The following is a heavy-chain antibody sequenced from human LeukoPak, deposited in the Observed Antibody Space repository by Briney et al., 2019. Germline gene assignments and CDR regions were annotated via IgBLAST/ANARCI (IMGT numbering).Heavy chain of an antibody. J-gene: IGHJ3*02. V-gene: IGHV1-18*01. CDR1: GYSFTTYG. D-gene: IGHD3-3*01. CDR2: ISAYNGNT. Sequence: PGESLKISCKGSGYSFTTYGISWVRQAPGQGLEWMGWISAYNGNTNYAQKFQGRVTMTTDTSTSTAYMELSSLRSEDTAVYYCASSLEWKLGIDAFDIWGQGTMVTVSS. CDR3: ASSLEWKLGIDAFDI.